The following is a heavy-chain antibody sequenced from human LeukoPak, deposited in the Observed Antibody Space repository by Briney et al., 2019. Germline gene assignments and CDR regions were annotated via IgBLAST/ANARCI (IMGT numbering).Heavy chain of an antibody. V-gene: IGHV3-23*01. D-gene: IGHD3-22*01. Sequence: GGSLRLSCAASGFMFSSYAMSWVRQAPGKGLEWVSDISGSGGSTYYADSVKGRFTISRDNSKSTLYLQMNSLRAEDTAVYYCAKDHGVVGPEFDPWGQGTLVTVSS. CDR2: ISGSGGST. CDR1: GFMFSSYA. CDR3: AKDHGVVGPEFDP. J-gene: IGHJ5*02.